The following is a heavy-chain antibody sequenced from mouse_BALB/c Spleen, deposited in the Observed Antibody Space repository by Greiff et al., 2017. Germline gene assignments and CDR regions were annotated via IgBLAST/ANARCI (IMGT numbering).Heavy chain of an antibody. CDR3: AKKGSDGDYYAMDY. CDR1: GFSLTSYG. CDR2: IWRGGST. J-gene: IGHJ4*01. V-gene: IGHV2-5-1*01. Sequence: QVQLKESGPSLVQPSQSLSITCTVSGFSLTSYGVHWVRQSPGKGLEWLGVIWRGGSTDYNAAFMSRLSITKDNSKSQVFFKMNSLQADDTAIYYCAKKGSDGDYYAMDYWGQGTSVTVSS.